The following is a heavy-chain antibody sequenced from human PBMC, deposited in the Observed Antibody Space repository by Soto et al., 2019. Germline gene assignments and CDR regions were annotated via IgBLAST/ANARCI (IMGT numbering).Heavy chain of an antibody. CDR2: IYHSGST. CDR3: ARGFGRGWYERGSFYDY. J-gene: IGHJ4*02. V-gene: IGHV4-38-2*01. CDR1: GYSISSGYY. Sequence: SETLSLTCAVSGYSISSGYYWGWIRQPPGKGLGWIGSIYHSGSTYYNPSLKSRVTISVDTSKNQFSLKLSSVTAADTAVYYCARGFGRGWYERGSFYDYWGQGTLVTVSS. D-gene: IGHD6-19*01.